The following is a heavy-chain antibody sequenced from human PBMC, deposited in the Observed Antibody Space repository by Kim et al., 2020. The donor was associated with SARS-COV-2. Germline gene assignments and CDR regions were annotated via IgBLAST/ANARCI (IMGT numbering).Heavy chain of an antibody. D-gene: IGHD1-26*01. CDR2: IWYDGSNK. V-gene: IGHV3-33*01. CDR1: GFTFSSYA. Sequence: GGSLRLSCAASGFTFSSYAMHWVRQAPGKGLEWVAVIWYDGSNKYYADSVKGRFTISRDNSKNTLYLQMNSLRAEDTAVYYCARLPRRPYDAFDICGQGAIFTLSS. CDR3: ARLPRRPYDAFDI. J-gene: IGHJ3*02.